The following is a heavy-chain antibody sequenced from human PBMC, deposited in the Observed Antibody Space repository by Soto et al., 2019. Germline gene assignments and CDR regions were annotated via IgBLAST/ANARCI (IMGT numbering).Heavy chain of an antibody. Sequence: GVSLRLSCAASGFTFDDYAMHWVRQAPGKGLEWVSHTSWSNGNTAYADSVKGRFTISRDNAKNSLYLQMNSLRPDDTAFYYCAKGHCGANCFIVYLDQGIMVTASS. CDR3: AKGHCGANCFIVY. V-gene: IGHV3-9*01. D-gene: IGHD2-21*01. J-gene: IGHJ4*02. CDR1: GFTFDDYA. CDR2: TSWSNGNT.